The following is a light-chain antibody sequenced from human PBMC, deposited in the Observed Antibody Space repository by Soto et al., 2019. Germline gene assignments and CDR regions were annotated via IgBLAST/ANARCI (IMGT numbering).Light chain of an antibody. Sequence: DFVMTQSPDSLAVSLGERATMNCKSSQSLLFRSNNKNYLAWYQQKPGQPPKLLLYWASTRQSGVPARFSGSGSGTDFTLTINSLQAEDVAVYYCQQYFGTPYTFGQGTKLEIK. CDR2: WAS. V-gene: IGKV4-1*01. CDR1: QSLLFRSNNKNY. CDR3: QQYFGTPYT. J-gene: IGKJ2*01.